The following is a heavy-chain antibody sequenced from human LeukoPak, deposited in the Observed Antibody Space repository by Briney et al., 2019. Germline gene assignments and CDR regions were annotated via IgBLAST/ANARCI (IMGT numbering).Heavy chain of an antibody. V-gene: IGHV3-30*18. CDR1: GFTFSSYA. CDR3: AKGGGYSYGLLSLIDY. Sequence: GRSLRLSCAASGFTFSSYAMHWVRQAPGKGLEWMAVISYDGSNKYYADSVKGRFIISRDNSKNTVSLQMNSLRSEDTAVYYCAKGGGYSYGLLSLIDYWGQGTLVTVSS. J-gene: IGHJ4*02. D-gene: IGHD5-18*01. CDR2: ISYDGSNK.